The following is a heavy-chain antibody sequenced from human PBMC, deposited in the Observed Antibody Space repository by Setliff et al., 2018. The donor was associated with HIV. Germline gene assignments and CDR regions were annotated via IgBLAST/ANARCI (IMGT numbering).Heavy chain of an antibody. Sequence: GGSLRLSCAASGFSFSNSWMTWVRQAPGKGLEWLSLMSGINDNTHYADSVKGRFTISRDNSKNTLYLQMNSLGAEDTAVYYCARGVFDYWGQGVLVTVSS. CDR2: MSGINDNT. CDR1: GFSFSNSW. J-gene: IGHJ4*02. CDR3: ARGVFDY. V-gene: IGHV3-23*01.